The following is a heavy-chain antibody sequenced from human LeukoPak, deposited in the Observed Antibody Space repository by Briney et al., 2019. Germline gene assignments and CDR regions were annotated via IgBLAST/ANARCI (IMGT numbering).Heavy chain of an antibody. V-gene: IGHV1-18*01. D-gene: IGHD4-17*01. CDR2: ISAYNGNT. CDR3: ARGATVTTLRLGYYYYYMDV. Sequence: ASVKVSCKASGYTFTSYGISWVRQAPGQGLEWMGWISAYNGNTNYAQKLQGRVTMTTDTSTSTAYMELRSLRSDDTAVYYCARGATVTTLRLGYYYYYMDVWGKGTTVTVSS. CDR1: GYTFTSYG. J-gene: IGHJ6*03.